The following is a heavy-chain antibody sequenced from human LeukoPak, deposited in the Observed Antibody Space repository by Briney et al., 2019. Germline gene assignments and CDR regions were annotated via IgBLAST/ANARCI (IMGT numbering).Heavy chain of an antibody. V-gene: IGHV6-1*01. J-gene: IGHJ3*02. CDR2: TFYRSKWYY. CDR1: GDSVSSNTAA. Sequence: SQTLSLTCAISGDSVSSNTAAWNWIRQSPSRGLEWLGRTFYRSKWYYDFAVSMTSRIIINPDTSKNQFSLQLNSVTPEDTAVYYCARSLPRAFDIWGQGTMVTVSS. D-gene: IGHD3-16*02. CDR3: ARSLPRAFDI.